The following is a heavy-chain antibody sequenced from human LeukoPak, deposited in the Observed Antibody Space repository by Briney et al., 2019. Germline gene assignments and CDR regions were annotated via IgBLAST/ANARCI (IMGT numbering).Heavy chain of an antibody. J-gene: IGHJ4*02. V-gene: IGHV3-7*01. CDR2: INQDGSET. Sequence: GGSLRLSCAASGFTFSSYGMHWVRQAPGKGLEWVAIINQDGSETYYVDSVKGRFTISRDNAKNSLYLQMNSLRAEDTAVYYCAKVHYGDYFWGQGTLVTVSS. D-gene: IGHD4-17*01. CDR1: GFTFSSYG. CDR3: AKVHYGDYF.